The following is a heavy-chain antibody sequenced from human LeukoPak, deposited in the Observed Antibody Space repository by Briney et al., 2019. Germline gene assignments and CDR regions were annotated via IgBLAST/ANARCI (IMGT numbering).Heavy chain of an antibody. V-gene: IGHV1-8*01. CDR2: MNPNSGNT. CDR3: ARRAAAGNWFDP. D-gene: IGHD6-13*01. CDR1: GYTCTSYD. J-gene: IGHJ5*02. Sequence: GASVKVSCKASGYTCTSYDINWVRQATGQGLEWMGWMNPNSGNTGYVQKFQGGVTMTRNTSISTAYMELSSLRSEDTAVYYCARRAAAGNWFDPWGQGTLVTVSS.